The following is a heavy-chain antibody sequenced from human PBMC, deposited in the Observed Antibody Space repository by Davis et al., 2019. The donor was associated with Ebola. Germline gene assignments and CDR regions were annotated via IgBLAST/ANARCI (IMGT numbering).Heavy chain of an antibody. V-gene: IGHV1-3*01. D-gene: IGHD6-13*01. CDR3: ARGGIAAAGRGVFDY. Sequence: AASVKVSCKASGYTFTSYAMHWVRQAPGQRLEWMGWINADNGNTKYSQKFQGRVTITRDTSASTAYMELSSLRSEDTAVYYCARGGIAAAGRGVFDYWGQGTLVTVSS. J-gene: IGHJ4*02. CDR1: GYTFTSYA. CDR2: INADNGNT.